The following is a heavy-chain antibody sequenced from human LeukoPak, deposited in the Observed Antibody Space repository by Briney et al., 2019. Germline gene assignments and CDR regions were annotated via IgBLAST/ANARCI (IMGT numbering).Heavy chain of an antibody. CDR3: AKDTSSSGIDAFDI. CDR2: ISASGVST. D-gene: IGHD1-26*01. V-gene: IGHV3-23*01. J-gene: IGHJ3*02. CDR1: GFTFSNYA. Sequence: PGGSLRLSCAASGFTFSNYAMSWVRQAPGKGLDWVSAISASGVSTYYVHSVKGRFTISRDNSNNMLYLQMTSLRAEDTALYYCAKDTSSSGIDAFDIWGQGTMVTVSS.